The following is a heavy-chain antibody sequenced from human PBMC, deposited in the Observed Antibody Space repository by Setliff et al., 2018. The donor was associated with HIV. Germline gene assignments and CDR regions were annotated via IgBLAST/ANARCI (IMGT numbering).Heavy chain of an antibody. D-gene: IGHD5-18*01. CDR3: AKRPGYGYPFHI. Sequence: KPSETLSLTCTVSGGSISSTTYWWGWIRQPPGKGLEWIGTIYYNGNTFYDPSLKSRVTISIDTSKNQFSLKLTSVAAADTAVYYCAKRPGYGYPFHIWGQGTMVTVSS. J-gene: IGHJ3*02. V-gene: IGHV4-39*01. CDR2: IYYNGNT. CDR1: GGSISSTTYW.